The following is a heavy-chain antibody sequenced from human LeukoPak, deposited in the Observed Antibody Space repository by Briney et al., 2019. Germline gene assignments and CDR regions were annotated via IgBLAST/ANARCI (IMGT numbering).Heavy chain of an antibody. CDR2: INPNSGGT. Sequence: ASVKVSCKASGYIFTGYYMHWVRQAPGQGLEWMGWINPNSGGTNPAQKFQGRVTMTRDTSISTAYMELSRLTSDDTAVYYCAREWSSWGQGTLVTVSS. V-gene: IGHV1-2*02. D-gene: IGHD2-15*01. CDR3: AREWSS. CDR1: GYIFTGYY. J-gene: IGHJ5*02.